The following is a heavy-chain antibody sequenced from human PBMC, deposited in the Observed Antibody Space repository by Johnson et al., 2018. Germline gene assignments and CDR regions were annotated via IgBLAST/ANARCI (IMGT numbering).Heavy chain of an antibody. J-gene: IGHJ3*02. CDR2: ISWNSGSI. D-gene: IGHD1-26*01. Sequence: VQLVESGGGLVQPGRSPRLYCAASGFTFDDYAMHWVRQAPGKGLEWVSGISWNSGSIGYADSVKGRFTISRDNAKNSLYLHMNSLRAEDTALYYCAKVPNLYYSGGYGGPFDIWGQGTMVTVSS. V-gene: IGHV3-9*01. CDR3: AKVPNLYYSGGYGGPFDI. CDR1: GFTFDDYA.